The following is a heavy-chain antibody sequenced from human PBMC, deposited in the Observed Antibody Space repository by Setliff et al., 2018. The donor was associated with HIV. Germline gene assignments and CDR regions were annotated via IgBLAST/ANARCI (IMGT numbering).Heavy chain of an antibody. V-gene: IGHV1-69*10. CDR2: IIPVLGLS. J-gene: IGHJ2*01. Sequence: SVKVSCKASGDTFSSYAISWVRQAPGQGLEWMGGIIPVLGLSYYAQNFQGRVTITADESTSTAYMELSSLRSEDTAVYYCARSPTTMVRGVIIKVKYFDLWGRGTLVTVSS. CDR3: ARSPTTMVRGVIIKVKYFDL. CDR1: GDTFSSYA. D-gene: IGHD3-10*01.